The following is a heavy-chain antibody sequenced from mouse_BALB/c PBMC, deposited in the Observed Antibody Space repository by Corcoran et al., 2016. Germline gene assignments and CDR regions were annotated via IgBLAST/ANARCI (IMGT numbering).Heavy chain of an antibody. CDR3: ARWDRYDYYAMDY. Sequence: EVQLQQSGAELVKPGASVKLSCTASGFNIKDTYMHWVKQRPEQGLEWIGRIDPANGNTKYDPKFQGKATITADTSSNTAYLQLSSLTSEDTAVYYCARWDRYDYYAMDYWGQGTSVTVYS. D-gene: IGHD2-14*01. V-gene: IGHV14-3*02. J-gene: IGHJ4*01. CDR1: GFNIKDTY. CDR2: IDPANGNT.